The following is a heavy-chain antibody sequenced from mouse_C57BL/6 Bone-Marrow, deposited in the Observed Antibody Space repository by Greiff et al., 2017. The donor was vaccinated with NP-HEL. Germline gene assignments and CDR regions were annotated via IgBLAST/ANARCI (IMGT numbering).Heavy chain of an antibody. CDR2: IFPGSGST. D-gene: IGHD1-1*01. CDR3: ARPITTVVAHWYCDV. V-gene: IGHV1-75*01. CDR1: GYTFTDYY. Sequence: QVQLQQSGPELVKPGASVKISCKASGYTFTDYYINWVKQRPGQGLEWIGWIFPGSGSTYYNEKFKGKATLTVDKSSSTAYMLLSSLTSEDSAVYFCARPITTVVAHWYCDVWGTGTTVTVSS. J-gene: IGHJ1*03.